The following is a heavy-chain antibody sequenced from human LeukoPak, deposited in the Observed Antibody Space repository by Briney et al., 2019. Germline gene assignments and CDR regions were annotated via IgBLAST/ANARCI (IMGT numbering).Heavy chain of an antibody. D-gene: IGHD1-26*01. J-gene: IGHJ4*02. CDR3: SRDLTSTPNWEFDY. CDR2: INCNSGGT. CDR1: GYTFAGYF. V-gene: IGHV1-2*06. Sequence: GASVKVSCKASGYTFAGYFIHWVRQAPGQGLEWVGRINCNSGGTEFAQKFQGRVTMTRDTSISTAYVEVSRLKSDDTAVYFCSRDLTSTPNWEFDYWGQGTLVTVCS.